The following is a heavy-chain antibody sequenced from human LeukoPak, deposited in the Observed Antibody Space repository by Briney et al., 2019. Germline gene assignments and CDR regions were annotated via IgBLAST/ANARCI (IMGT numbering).Heavy chain of an antibody. CDR1: GFIFSNYS. J-gene: IGHJ3*02. Sequence: GGSLRLSCAASGFIFSNYSLNSVRQAPGKGLEWVSSIRSSTRYIFYADSVKGRFTVSRDNAKNSLFLQMNSLRAEDTAVYYCARVRDTSMVYDALDIWGQGTMVTVSS. CDR2: IRSSTRYI. D-gene: IGHD5-18*01. CDR3: ARVRDTSMVYDALDI. V-gene: IGHV3-21*01.